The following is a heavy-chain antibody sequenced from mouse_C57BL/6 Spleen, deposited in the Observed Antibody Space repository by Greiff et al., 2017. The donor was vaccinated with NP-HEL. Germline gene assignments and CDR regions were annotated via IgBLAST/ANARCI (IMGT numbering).Heavy chain of an antibody. CDR1: GYAFSSSW. CDR3: ARPYDGYYQAWFAY. CDR2: IYPGDGDT. V-gene: IGHV1-82*01. Sequence: QVHVKQSGPELVKPGASVKISCKASGYAFSSSWMNWVKQRPGKGLEWIGRIYPGDGDTNYNGKFKGKATLTADKSSSTAYMQLSSLTSEDSAVYFCARPYDGYYQAWFAYWGQGTLVTVSA. D-gene: IGHD2-3*01. J-gene: IGHJ3*01.